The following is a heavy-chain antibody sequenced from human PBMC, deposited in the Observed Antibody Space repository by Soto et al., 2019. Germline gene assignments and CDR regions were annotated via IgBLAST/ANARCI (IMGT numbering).Heavy chain of an antibody. CDR2: IFYTGST. Sequence: SETLSLTCSVSGGTINIGDYFWIWIRQPPGKGLEWIGSIFYTGSTYYSPSLTGRVTMSVDTSKNQFFLRLSSVTAADTGVYYCARGYSSRSGYYDVAWGQGTLVTVSS. CDR3: ARGYSSRSGYYDVA. V-gene: IGHV4-30-4*01. D-gene: IGHD3-22*01. J-gene: IGHJ5*02. CDR1: GGTINIGDYF.